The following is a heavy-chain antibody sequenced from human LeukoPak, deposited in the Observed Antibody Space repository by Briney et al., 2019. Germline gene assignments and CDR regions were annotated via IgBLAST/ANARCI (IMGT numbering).Heavy chain of an antibody. J-gene: IGHJ4*02. V-gene: IGHV1-2*02. CDR1: GYTFTGYY. CDR2: INPNSGGT. D-gene: IGHD6-13*01. Sequence: ASVKVSCKASGYTFTGYYMHWVRPAPGQGLEWMGWINPNSGGTNYAQKFQGRVTMTRDTSTSTVYMELSSLRSEDTAVYYCARDEAAADWYYFDYWGQGTLVTVSS. CDR3: ARDEAAADWYYFDY.